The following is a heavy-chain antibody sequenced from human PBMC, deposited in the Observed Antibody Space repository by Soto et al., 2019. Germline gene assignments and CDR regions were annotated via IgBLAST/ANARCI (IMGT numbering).Heavy chain of an antibody. CDR2: INHSGST. D-gene: IGHD2-15*01. V-gene: IGHV4-34*01. CDR1: GGSFSGYY. Sequence: PSETLCLTCAVYGGSFSGYYWSGIRQPPGKGLEWIGEINHSGSTNYNPSLKSRVTISVDTSKNQFSLKLSSVTAADTAVYYCAIGPSSRSGRGQYTWFDPWGQGTLVNVSS. CDR3: AIGPSSRSGRGQYTWFDP. J-gene: IGHJ5*02.